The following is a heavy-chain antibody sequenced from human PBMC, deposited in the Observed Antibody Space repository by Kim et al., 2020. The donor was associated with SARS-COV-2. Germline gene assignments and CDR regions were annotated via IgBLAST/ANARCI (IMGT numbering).Heavy chain of an antibody. D-gene: IGHD6-13*01. CDR1: GYSFTSYW. CDR3: ARHRPIAAAGTYFDP. Sequence: GESLKISCKGSGYSFTSYWISWVRQMPGKGLEWMGRIDPSDSYTNYSPSFQGHVTISADKSISTAYLQWSSLKASDTAMYYCARHRPIAAAGTYFDPWGQGTLVTVSS. CDR2: IDPSDSYT. J-gene: IGHJ5*02. V-gene: IGHV5-10-1*01.